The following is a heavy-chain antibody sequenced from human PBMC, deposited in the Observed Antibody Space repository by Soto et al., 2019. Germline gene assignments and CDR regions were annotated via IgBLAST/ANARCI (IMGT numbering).Heavy chain of an antibody. D-gene: IGHD3-10*02. CDR3: TMSMFGENAFDI. CDR2: IRSKSSNYAT. CDR1: GFTFSGSA. Sequence: EVQLVESGGGLVQPGGSLKLSCAASGFTFSGSAMDWVRQASGKGLEWVGRIRSKSSNYATVYAASVKDRFTISRDDSQNTAYLQMNNLKTEDTAVYYCTMSMFGENAFDIWGQGTMVIVSS. J-gene: IGHJ3*02. V-gene: IGHV3-73*02.